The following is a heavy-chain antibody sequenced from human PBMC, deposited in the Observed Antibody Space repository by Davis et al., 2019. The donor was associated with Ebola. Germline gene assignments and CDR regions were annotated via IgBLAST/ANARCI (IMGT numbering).Heavy chain of an antibody. CDR3: VRRGWVNIAAD. CDR1: GFTFSDYY. D-gene: IGHD6-13*01. J-gene: IGHJ4*02. CDR2: ISSAGNTI. V-gene: IGHV3-11*01. Sequence: PGGSLRLSCAASGFTFSDYYMSWIRQAPGKGLEWLSYISSAGNTIYYVDSVKGRFTISRDNAKRSLYLQMNSLRADDTAVYYCVRRGWVNIAADWGQGSLVTVSS.